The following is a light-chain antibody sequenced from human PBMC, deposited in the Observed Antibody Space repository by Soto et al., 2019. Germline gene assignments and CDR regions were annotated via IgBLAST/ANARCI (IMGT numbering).Light chain of an antibody. Sequence: DIQLTQSPSSVSASVGDRVTITCRASRSIATYLNWYQQSPGKAPKFLIYAASTLPSGVPSSFSGSGGGTEFTLTITSLQPEDSATYYCQQSYSGQLTFGPGTKVDI. CDR1: RSIATY. CDR3: QQSYSGQLT. V-gene: IGKV1-39*01. CDR2: AAS. J-gene: IGKJ3*01.